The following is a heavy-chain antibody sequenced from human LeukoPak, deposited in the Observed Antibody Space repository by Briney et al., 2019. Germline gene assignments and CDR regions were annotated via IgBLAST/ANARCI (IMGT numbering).Heavy chain of an antibody. CDR1: GFTFSNAW. Sequence: GGSLRLSCAASGFTFSNAWTSWVRQAPGKGLEWVGRIKSKTDGGTTDYAAPVKGRFTISRDDSKNTLYLQMNSLKTEDTAVYYCTTEDIVVVPAALYYWGQGTLVTVSS. V-gene: IGHV3-15*01. CDR2: IKSKTDGGTT. CDR3: TTEDIVVVPAALYY. J-gene: IGHJ4*02. D-gene: IGHD2-2*01.